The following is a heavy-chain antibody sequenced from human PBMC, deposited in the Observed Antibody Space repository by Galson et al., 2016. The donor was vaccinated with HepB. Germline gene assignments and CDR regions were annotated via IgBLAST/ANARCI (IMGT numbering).Heavy chain of an antibody. CDR2: IFYTGKT. J-gene: IGHJ4*02. V-gene: IGHV4-39*01. D-gene: IGHD2-2*01. Sequence: SETLSLTCTVSGGSFSSNDFYWGWIRQPPGKGLERIASIFYTGKTYYNPSFKGRVTMSVDTSRNQVSLRLSSVTAADTAVYYCVRHVRGYCSTTSCYSLDYWGQGTLVTVSS. CDR3: VRHVRGYCSTTSCYSLDY. CDR1: GGSFSSNDFY.